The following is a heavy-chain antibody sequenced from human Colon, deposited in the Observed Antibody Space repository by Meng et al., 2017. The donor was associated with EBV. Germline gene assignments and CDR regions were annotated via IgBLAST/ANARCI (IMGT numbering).Heavy chain of an antibody. CDR2: TYYRSKWNN. CDR3: ARDYGTSRPFEY. CDR1: GDSVSSTGAA. J-gene: IGHJ4*02. D-gene: IGHD1/OR15-1a*01. Sequence: IQLQQAGPGQVNPSHTPSLACATSGDSVSSTGAALNWIMQSPSRVLEWLGRTYYRSKWNNDYAVSVKGQIAINPDTSKNQFFLQLNSVAPEDTAVYYCARDYGTSRPFEYWGQGILVTVSS. V-gene: IGHV6-1*01.